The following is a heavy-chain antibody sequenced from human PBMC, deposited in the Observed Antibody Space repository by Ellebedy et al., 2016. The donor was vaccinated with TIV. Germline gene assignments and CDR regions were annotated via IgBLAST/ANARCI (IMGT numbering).Heavy chain of an antibody. J-gene: IGHJ4*02. Sequence: AASVKVSCQASGYTFLDYYMHWVRRAPGQGLEWMGWLNPNSGGTSYAQKFQGWVTITRETSISTAYMELTRLTSDDTAVYYCARGFARGYIYGYGDYWGQGTLVTVSS. CDR2: LNPNSGGT. CDR1: GYTFLDYY. D-gene: IGHD5-18*01. CDR3: ARGFARGYIYGYGDY. V-gene: IGHV1-2*04.